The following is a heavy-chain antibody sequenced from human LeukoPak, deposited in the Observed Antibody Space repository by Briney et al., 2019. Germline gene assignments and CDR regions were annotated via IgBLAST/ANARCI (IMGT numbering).Heavy chain of an antibody. CDR2: IIPILGIA. Sequence: SVKVFCKASGGTFSSYAISWVRQAPGQGLEWMGRIIPILGIANYAQKFQGRVTITADKSTSTAYMELSSLRSEDTAVYYCASNYCSSTSCYMSFDPWGQGTLVTVSS. J-gene: IGHJ5*02. D-gene: IGHD2-2*02. V-gene: IGHV1-69*04. CDR3: ASNYCSSTSCYMSFDP. CDR1: GGTFSSYA.